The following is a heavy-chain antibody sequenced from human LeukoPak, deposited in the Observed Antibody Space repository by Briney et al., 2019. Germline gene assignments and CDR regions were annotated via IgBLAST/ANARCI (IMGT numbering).Heavy chain of an antibody. D-gene: IGHD4-17*01. Sequence: ASVKVSCKASGYTFTGYYMHWVRQAPGQGLEWMGWINPNSGGTNYAQKFQGRVTMTRDTSISTAYMELSRLRSDDTAVYYCARVRADYGAFDYWGQGTLVTVSS. V-gene: IGHV1-2*02. CDR3: ARVRADYGAFDY. CDR2: INPNSGGT. CDR1: GYTFTGYY. J-gene: IGHJ4*02.